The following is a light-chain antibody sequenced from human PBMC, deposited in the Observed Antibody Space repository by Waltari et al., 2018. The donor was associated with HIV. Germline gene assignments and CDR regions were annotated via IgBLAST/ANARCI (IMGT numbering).Light chain of an antibody. V-gene: IGKV3-11*01. CDR3: QQRSNWPPWT. CDR1: QSVTSY. CDR2: DAS. J-gene: IGKJ1*01. Sequence: ELVLTQSPDTLSLSPRARDTHSCRASQSVTSYLAWYQQKPGQAPRLLIYDASNRATGIPARFSGSGSGTDFTLTISSLEPEDFAVYYCQQRSNWPPWTFGQGTKVEIK.